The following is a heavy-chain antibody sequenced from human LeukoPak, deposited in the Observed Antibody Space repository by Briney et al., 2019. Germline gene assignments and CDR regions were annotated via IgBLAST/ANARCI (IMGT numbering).Heavy chain of an antibody. CDR3: AKANWRRGSSGYYPLGY. CDR2: ISSDGSNK. J-gene: IGHJ4*02. CDR1: GFTFTTYS. V-gene: IGHV3-30-3*01. Sequence: GRSLSLSCAASGFTFTTYSIHWVRQAPGKGLEWVAVISSDGSNKYYAHSVKGRFTVSRDNSRNTLYLQMNSLRAEDTAVYYCAKANWRRGSSGYYPLGYWGQGTLVTVSS. D-gene: IGHD3-22*01.